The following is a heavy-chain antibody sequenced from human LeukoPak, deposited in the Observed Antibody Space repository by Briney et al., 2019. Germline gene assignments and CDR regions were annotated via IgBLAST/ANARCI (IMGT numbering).Heavy chain of an antibody. Sequence: GRSLRLSWAASGFSFSSYGMHWVRQAPGEGLEWVAVIWYDGSKKYYADSVKGRFTISRDNAKNTLYLQMNSLTAEDTAVYYCARSIGGGGAYWGQGTLVTVSS. CDR3: ARSIGGGGAY. V-gene: IGHV3-33*03. CDR1: GFSFSSYG. J-gene: IGHJ4*02. D-gene: IGHD3-16*01. CDR2: IWYDGSKK.